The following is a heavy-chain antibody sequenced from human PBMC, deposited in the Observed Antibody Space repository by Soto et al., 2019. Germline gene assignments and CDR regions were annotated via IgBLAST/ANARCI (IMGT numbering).Heavy chain of an antibody. D-gene: IGHD2-21*02. CDR1: GFTFSSYE. J-gene: IGHJ4*02. CDR3: ARGIKVVVTAFDY. V-gene: IGHV3-48*03. Sequence: EVQLMESGGGSVQPGGSLRLSCAASGFTFSSYEMNWVRQAPGKGLEWVSYISSSGSTIYYADSVKGRFTISRDNAKNSLYLQMNSLRAEDTAVYYCARGIKVVVTAFDYWGQGTLVTVSS. CDR2: ISSSGSTI.